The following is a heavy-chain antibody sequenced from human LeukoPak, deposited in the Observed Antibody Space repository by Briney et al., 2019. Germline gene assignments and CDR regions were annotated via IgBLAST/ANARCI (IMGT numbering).Heavy chain of an antibody. CDR3: ATAMGYAN. V-gene: IGHV4-34*01. CDR2: IYHSGGT. Sequence: PSESLSLTCAVYGGSFSAYYWSWIRQPAGKGLEWIGGIYHSGGTTYNPSLKSRVTISVDTSKNKFSLKLTYVTAADTAVYYCATAMGYANWGQGTLVTVSS. D-gene: IGHD2-2*01. CDR1: GGSFSAYY. J-gene: IGHJ4*02.